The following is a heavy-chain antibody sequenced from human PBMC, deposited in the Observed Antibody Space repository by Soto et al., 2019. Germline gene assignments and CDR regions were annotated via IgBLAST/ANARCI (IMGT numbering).Heavy chain of an antibody. J-gene: IGHJ6*02. CDR2: ISYDGSNK. V-gene: IGHV3-30-3*01. CDR3: ASDHSSSWYYYFYGMDV. D-gene: IGHD6-13*01. CDR1: GFTFSSYA. Sequence: GGSLRLSCAASGFTFSSYAMHWVRQAPGKGLEWVAVISYDGSNKYYADSVKGRFTISRDNSKNTLYLQMNSLRAEDTAVYYCASDHSSSWYYYFYGMDVCGQGTTVTVSS.